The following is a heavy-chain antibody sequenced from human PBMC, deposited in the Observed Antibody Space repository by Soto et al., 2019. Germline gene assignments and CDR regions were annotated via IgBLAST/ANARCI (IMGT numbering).Heavy chain of an antibody. Sequence: SQTLSLTCAISGDSVSSNSAAWNWIRQSPSGGLEWLGRTYYRSKWYNDYAVSVKSRITINPDTSKNQFSLQLNSVTPEDTAVYYCARDWYNSTWFRLDYWGQGTLVTVSS. CDR1: GDSVSSNSAA. CDR2: TYYRSKWYN. J-gene: IGHJ4*02. D-gene: IGHD6-13*01. CDR3: ARDWYNSTWFRLDY. V-gene: IGHV6-1*01.